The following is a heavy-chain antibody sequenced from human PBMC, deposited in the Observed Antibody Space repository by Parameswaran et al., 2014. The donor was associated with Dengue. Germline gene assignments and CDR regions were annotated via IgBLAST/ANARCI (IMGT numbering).Heavy chain of an antibody. V-gene: IGHV3-23*01. CDR2: ISGSGGST. J-gene: IGHJ4*02. CDR3: AKRRIAAAIFDY. D-gene: IGHD6-13*01. Sequence: VRQGSQGSGWEWVSAISGSGGSTYYADSVKGRFTISRDNSKNTLYLQMNSLRAEDTAVYYCAKRRIAAAIFDYWGQGTLVTVSS.